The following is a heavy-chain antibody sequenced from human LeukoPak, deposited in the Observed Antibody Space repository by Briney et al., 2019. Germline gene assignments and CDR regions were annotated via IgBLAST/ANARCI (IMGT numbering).Heavy chain of an antibody. CDR1: VGSISSGIYY. Sequence: PSQTLSLTCTVSVGSISSGIYYSSWIRQPPGKGLEWIGYISYSGSTYDNPSIKSRVTVSADTSKNQFSLKLSSVTAADTAVYYCARGSGWNRGDAFDIWGQGTMVTVSS. D-gene: IGHD6-19*01. V-gene: IGHV4-30-4*08. CDR2: ISYSGST. J-gene: IGHJ3*02. CDR3: ARGSGWNRGDAFDI.